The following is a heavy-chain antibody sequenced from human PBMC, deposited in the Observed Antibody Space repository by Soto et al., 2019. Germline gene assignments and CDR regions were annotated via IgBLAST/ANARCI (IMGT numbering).Heavy chain of an antibody. Sequence: QLQLQESGPGLVKPSETLSLTCSVSDDSINSDKYYWGWIRQPPGTALKWIGRIYYRGNAYYNPPLQTRVTISLDKSKSQFSLKLNSVTAADSAVYFCSRLEGLATISYYFDFWGPGALVTVSS. J-gene: IGHJ4*02. D-gene: IGHD3-9*01. V-gene: IGHV4-39*01. CDR1: DDSINSDKYY. CDR3: SRLEGLATISYYFDF. CDR2: IYYRGNA.